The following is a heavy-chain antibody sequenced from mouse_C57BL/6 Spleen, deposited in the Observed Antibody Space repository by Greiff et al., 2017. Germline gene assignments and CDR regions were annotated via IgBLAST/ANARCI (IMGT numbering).Heavy chain of an antibody. J-gene: IGHJ3*01. D-gene: IGHD1-1*01. CDR3: ARPLERNYYGSSSFAD. Sequence: QVQLQQSGAELVKPGASVKLSCKASGYTFTEYTIHWVKQRSGQGLEWIGWFYPGSGSIKYNEKFKDKATLTADKSSSTAYMELSSLTSEDSAVYFCARPLERNYYGSSSFADWGQGTLVTVSA. CDR2: FYPGSGSI. V-gene: IGHV1-62-2*01. CDR1: GYTFTEYT.